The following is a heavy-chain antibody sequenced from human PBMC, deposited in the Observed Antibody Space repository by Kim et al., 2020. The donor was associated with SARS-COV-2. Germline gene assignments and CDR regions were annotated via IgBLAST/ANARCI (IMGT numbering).Heavy chain of an antibody. CDR2: MNPNSGNT. CDR1: GYTFTSYD. Sequence: ASVKVSCKASGYTFTSYDINWVRQATGQGLEWMGWMNPNSGNTGYAQKFQGRVTTTRNTSISTAYMELSSLRSEDTAVYYCARVGSYYDFWSGYYDYYYYGMDVWGQGTTVTVSS. D-gene: IGHD3-3*01. CDR3: ARVGSYYDFWSGYYDYYYYGMDV. V-gene: IGHV1-8*01. J-gene: IGHJ6*02.